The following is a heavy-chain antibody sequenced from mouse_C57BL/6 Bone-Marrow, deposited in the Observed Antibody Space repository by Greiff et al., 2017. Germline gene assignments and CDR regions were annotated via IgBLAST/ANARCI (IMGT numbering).Heavy chain of an antibody. V-gene: IGHV1-81*01. CDR1: GYTFTSYG. Sequence: VQLQPSGAELARPGASVKLSCKASGYTFTSYGISWVKQRTGQGLEWIGEIYPRSGNTYYNEKFKGKATLTADKSSSTAYMELRSLTSEDSAVYFCARDGTGYAMDYWGQGTSVTVSS. CDR3: ARDGTGYAMDY. J-gene: IGHJ4*01. D-gene: IGHD3-3*01. CDR2: IYPRSGNT.